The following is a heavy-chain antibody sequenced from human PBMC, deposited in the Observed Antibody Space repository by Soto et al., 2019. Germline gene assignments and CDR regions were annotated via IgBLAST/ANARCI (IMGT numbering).Heavy chain of an antibody. J-gene: IGHJ4*02. CDR2: TSNSGST. CDR1: GGSITSSGYY. Sequence: QVQLQESGPGLVKPSQTLSLTCTVSGGSITSSGYYWSWIRQHPGEGLEWIGFTSNSGSTSYNPSLKSRVTISVDASSNQFSLNLTSVTAAETAVYYCARGGGSAKGYYWGQGTLVPVSP. D-gene: IGHD6-19*01. V-gene: IGHV4-31*03. CDR3: ARGGGSAKGYY.